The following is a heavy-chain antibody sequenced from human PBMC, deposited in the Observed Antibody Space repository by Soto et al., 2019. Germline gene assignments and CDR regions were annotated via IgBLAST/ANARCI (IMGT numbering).Heavy chain of an antibody. CDR2: ISDSGDRT. CDR3: AKDRGIIVKAGDAFDV. V-gene: IGHV3-23*01. Sequence: EVQLMESGGGLVQPGGSLRLSCASSGFTLSMSAVNWVRQAPGKGLEWVSYISDSGDRTYYADSVKGRFTISRDRSKNTVSLQMDSLRAEDPAVYYCAKDRGIIVKAGDAFDVWGQWTKVTVSS. CDR1: GFTLSMSA. D-gene: IGHD3-16*02. J-gene: IGHJ3*01.